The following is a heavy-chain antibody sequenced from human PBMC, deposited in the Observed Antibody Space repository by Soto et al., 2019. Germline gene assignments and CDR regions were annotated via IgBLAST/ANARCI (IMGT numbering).Heavy chain of an antibody. J-gene: IGHJ5*02. Sequence: SETLSLTCTVSGGSISSYYWSWIRQPPGKGLEWIGYIYYSGSTNYNPSLKSRVTISVDTSKNQFSLKLSSVTAADTAVYYCARLGEYYYGSGSYYSWFDPWGQGTLVTVSS. D-gene: IGHD3-10*01. CDR2: IYYSGST. CDR1: GGSISSYY. CDR3: ARLGEYYYGSGSYYSWFDP. V-gene: IGHV4-59*08.